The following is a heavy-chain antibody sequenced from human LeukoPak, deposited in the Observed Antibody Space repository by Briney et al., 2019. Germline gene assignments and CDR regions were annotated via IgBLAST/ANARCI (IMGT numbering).Heavy chain of an antibody. V-gene: IGHV3-9*01. CDR2: ISWNSGSI. J-gene: IGHJ5*02. CDR1: GFTFDDYA. CDR3: AKGDYDSSGYRGGNWFDP. D-gene: IGHD3-22*01. Sequence: PGRSLRLSCAASGFTFDDYAMPWVRQAPGKGLEWVSGISWNSGSIGYADSVKGRFTISRDNAENSLYLQMNSLRAEDTALYYCAKGDYDSSGYRGGNWFDPWGQGTPVTVSS.